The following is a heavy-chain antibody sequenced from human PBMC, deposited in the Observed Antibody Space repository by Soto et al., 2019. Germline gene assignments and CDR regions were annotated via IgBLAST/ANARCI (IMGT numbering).Heavy chain of an antibody. Sequence: GSLRLSCAASGFTFSSYAMSWVRQAPGKGLEWVSAISGSGGSTYYADSVKGRFTISRDNSKNTLYLQMNSLRAEDTAVYYCAKDREGTYKNDDWGQGTLVTVSS. CDR1: GFTFSSYA. J-gene: IGHJ4*02. CDR2: ISGSGGST. CDR3: AKDREGTYKNDD. D-gene: IGHD1-1*01. V-gene: IGHV3-23*01.